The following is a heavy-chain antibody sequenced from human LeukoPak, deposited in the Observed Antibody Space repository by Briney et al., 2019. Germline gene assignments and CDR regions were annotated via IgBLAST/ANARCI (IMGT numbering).Heavy chain of an antibody. D-gene: IGHD2-15*01. J-gene: IGHJ4*02. CDR2: ISGSGGST. V-gene: IGHV3-23*01. Sequence: QTGGSLRLSCAASGFTFSSYGMSWVRQAPGKGLEWVSAISGSGGSTYYADSVKGRFTISRDNSKNTLYLQMNSLRAEDTAVYYCAKAYCSGGSCYRFDYWGQGTPVTVSS. CDR3: AKAYCSGGSCYRFDY. CDR1: GFTFSSYG.